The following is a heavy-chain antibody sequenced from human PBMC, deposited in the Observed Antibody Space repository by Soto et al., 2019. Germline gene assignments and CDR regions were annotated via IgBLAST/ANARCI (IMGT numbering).Heavy chain of an antibody. J-gene: IGHJ4*02. V-gene: IGHV3-21*01. CDR3: AREGINNYNEYYFDS. Sequence: GSLRLSCAAPGFTFSSYSMNWVRQAPGKGLEWVSSISGSGNYTHYADFLRGRFTISRDNAKTSLYLQMNSLRAEDTAVYYCAREGINNYNEYYFDSWGQGTVVTVSS. CDR2: ISGSGNYT. D-gene: IGHD4-4*01. CDR1: GFTFSSYS.